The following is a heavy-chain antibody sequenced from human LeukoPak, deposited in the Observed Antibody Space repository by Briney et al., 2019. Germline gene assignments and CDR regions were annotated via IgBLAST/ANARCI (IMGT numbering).Heavy chain of an antibody. J-gene: IGHJ4*02. CDR2: IYYCRST. Sequence: SETLSLTCTVSGGSISSGGYYWSWLRQPPGRGLEGIGYIYYCRSTFYNPSLESRVPISVHTSKTHFSLTLISVTAADTAVYYCARAMTTVTKSVYFDYWGQGTLVTVSS. V-gene: IGHV4-31*03. CDR1: GGSISSGGYY. D-gene: IGHD4-11*01. CDR3: ARAMTTVTKSVYFDY.